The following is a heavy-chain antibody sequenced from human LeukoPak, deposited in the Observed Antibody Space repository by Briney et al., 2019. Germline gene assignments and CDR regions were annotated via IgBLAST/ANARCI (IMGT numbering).Heavy chain of an antibody. CDR3: ARDSVGMRATNQFPFDY. J-gene: IGHJ4*02. CDR1: GGTFSSYA. Sequence: GSSVKVSCKASGGTFSSYAISWVRQAPGQGLEWMGGIIPIFGTANYAQKFQGRVTITADESTSTAYMELSSLRSEDTAVYYCARDSVGMRATNQFPFDYWGQGTLVTVSS. CDR2: IIPIFGTA. D-gene: IGHD1-26*01. V-gene: IGHV1-69*01.